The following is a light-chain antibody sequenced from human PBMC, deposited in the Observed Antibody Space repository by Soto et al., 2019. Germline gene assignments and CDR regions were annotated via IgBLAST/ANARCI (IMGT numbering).Light chain of an antibody. CDR3: CPYAGSSTLV. CDR2: EGS. V-gene: IGLV2-23*01. Sequence: QSVLTQPASVSGSPGQSITISCTGTSSDVGSYNLVSWYQQHPGKAPKLMIYEGSKRPSGVSNRLPGSKSGNTASLTISGLQAEDEADYYCCPYAGSSTLVFGGGTKLTVL. CDR1: SSDVGSYNL. J-gene: IGLJ2*01.